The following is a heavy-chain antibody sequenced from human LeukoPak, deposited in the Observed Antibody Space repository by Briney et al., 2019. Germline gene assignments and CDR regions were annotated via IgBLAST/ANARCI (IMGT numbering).Heavy chain of an antibody. CDR1: GGTFSNYA. Sequence: ASVKVSCRASGGTFSNYAINWVRQAPGQGLEWMGGIAPIFGTANYVQKFQGRVTITADKSTSTAFMELSRLRSEDTAIYYCARASSDDTAMATPFAYWGQGTLVTVSS. V-gene: IGHV1-69*06. CDR2: IAPIFGTA. D-gene: IGHD5-18*01. CDR3: ARASSDDTAMATPFAY. J-gene: IGHJ4*02.